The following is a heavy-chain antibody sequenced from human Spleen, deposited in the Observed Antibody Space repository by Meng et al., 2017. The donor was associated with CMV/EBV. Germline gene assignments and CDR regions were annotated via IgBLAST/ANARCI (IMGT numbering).Heavy chain of an antibody. CDR2: ISYDGSNK. J-gene: IGHJ6*02. CDR3: ARADGVDTAMVMTLDTLDV. D-gene: IGHD5-18*01. V-gene: IGHV3-30*04. Sequence: GGSLRLSCAASGFTFSSYAMHWVRQAPGKGLEWVAVISYDGSNKYYADSVKGRFTISRDNSKNTLYLQMNSLRAEDTAVYYCARADGVDTAMVMTLDTLDVCGQGTTVTVSS. CDR1: GFTFSSYA.